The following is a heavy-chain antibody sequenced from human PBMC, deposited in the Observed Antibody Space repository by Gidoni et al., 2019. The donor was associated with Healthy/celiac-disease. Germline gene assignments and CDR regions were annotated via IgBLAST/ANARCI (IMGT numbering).Heavy chain of an antibody. CDR3: AKDRPIVGATWIDY. CDR1: GFTFSSYA. CDR2: ISGSGGST. V-gene: IGHV3-23*01. J-gene: IGHJ4*02. D-gene: IGHD1-26*01. Sequence: EVQLLASGGGLVQPGGSLRLSCAASGFTFSSYALSWVRQAPGKGLEWFSAISGSGGSTYYADSVKGRFTISRDNSKNTLYLQMNSLRAEDTAVYYCAKDRPIVGATWIDYWGQGTLVTVSS.